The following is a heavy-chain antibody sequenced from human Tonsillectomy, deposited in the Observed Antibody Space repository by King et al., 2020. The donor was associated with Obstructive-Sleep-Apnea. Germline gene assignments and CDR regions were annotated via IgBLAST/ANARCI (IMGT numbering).Heavy chain of an antibody. J-gene: IGHJ3*01. CDR1: GFTFSNYA. V-gene: IGHV3-23*04. CDR2: ITGSGGNT. Sequence: VQLVESGGYLVQPGGSLRLSCAASGFTFSNYAMILFRQAPWKGLEWVSAITGSGGNTYSAVSVKGRFTLSIDNSKNTLFLQMNSLRADDTAVYYCAKDPNGDYIGAFDFWGQGTLVTVSS. D-gene: IGHD4-17*01. CDR3: AKDPNGDYIGAFDF.